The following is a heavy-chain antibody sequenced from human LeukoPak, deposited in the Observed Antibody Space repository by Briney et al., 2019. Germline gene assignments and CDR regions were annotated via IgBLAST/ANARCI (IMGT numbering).Heavy chain of an antibody. J-gene: IGHJ4*02. Sequence: SETLSLTCTVSGGSISSSSYYWGWLRQPPGKGLEWIGSIYYSGSTYYNPSLKSRVTISVDTSKNQFSLKLSSVTAADTAVYYCARTSGYYYFDYWGQGTLVTVSS. D-gene: IGHD3-22*01. CDR1: GGSISSSSYY. CDR2: IYYSGST. V-gene: IGHV4-39*01. CDR3: ARTSGYYYFDY.